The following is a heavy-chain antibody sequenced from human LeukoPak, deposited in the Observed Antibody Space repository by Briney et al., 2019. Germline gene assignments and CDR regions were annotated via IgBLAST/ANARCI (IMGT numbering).Heavy chain of an antibody. CDR2: ISYDGSNE. Sequence: PGRSLRLSCAASGFTFSGYAMHWVRQAPGKGPEWVAVISYDGSNEYYADSVKGRFTISRDNSKNTLYLPMNSLSVEDTAVYYCARVGYYASGPFSYFDYWGQGTLVTVSS. CDR3: ARVGYYASGPFSYFDY. CDR1: GFTFSGYA. D-gene: IGHD3-10*01. J-gene: IGHJ4*02. V-gene: IGHV3-30-3*01.